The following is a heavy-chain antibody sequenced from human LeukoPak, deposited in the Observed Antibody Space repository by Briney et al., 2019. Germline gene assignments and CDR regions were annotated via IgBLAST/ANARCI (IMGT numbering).Heavy chain of an antibody. Sequence: ASVKVSCKASGDTFTSYYMHWVRQAPGQGLEWMGIINPSGDSTSSAQTFQGRVTMTRDMSTSTVYMALSSLRTEDTAVYYCARAGRSVSMVFFVWGQGTLVTVSS. D-gene: IGHD2-8*01. CDR1: GDTFTSYY. J-gene: IGHJ4*02. V-gene: IGHV1-46*01. CDR2: INPSGDST. CDR3: ARAGRSVSMVFFV.